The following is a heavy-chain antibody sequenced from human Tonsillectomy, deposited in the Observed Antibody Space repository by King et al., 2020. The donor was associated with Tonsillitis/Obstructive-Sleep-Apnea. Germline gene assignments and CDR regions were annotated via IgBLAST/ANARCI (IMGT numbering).Heavy chain of an antibody. CDR1: GYTFTTYG. J-gene: IGHJ4*02. Sequence: QLVQSGSELKKPGASVKVSCKASGYTFTTYGVNWMRQAPGQGLEWMGWINTKTGNPTYGQGFTGRFVFSLDTSVSTAYLQIGSLKAEDTAMYYCARDLRGVGRSRDYWGQGTLVTVSS. CDR2: INTKTGNP. V-gene: IGHV7-4-1*01. D-gene: IGHD1-26*01. CDR3: ARDLRGVGRSRDY.